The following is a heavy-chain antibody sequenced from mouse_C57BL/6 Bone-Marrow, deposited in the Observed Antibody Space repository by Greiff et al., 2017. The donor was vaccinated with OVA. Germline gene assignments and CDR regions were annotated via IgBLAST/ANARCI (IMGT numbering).Heavy chain of an antibody. Sequence: VKLMESGAELARPGASVKLSCKASGYTFTSYGISWVKQRTGQGLEWIGEIYPRSGNTYYNEKFKGKATLTADKSSSTAYMELRSLTSEDSAVYFCARWGLPTLDYWGQGTTLTVSS. J-gene: IGHJ2*01. CDR3: ARWGLPTLDY. D-gene: IGHD2-2*01. CDR1: GYTFTSYG. CDR2: IYPRSGNT. V-gene: IGHV1-81*01.